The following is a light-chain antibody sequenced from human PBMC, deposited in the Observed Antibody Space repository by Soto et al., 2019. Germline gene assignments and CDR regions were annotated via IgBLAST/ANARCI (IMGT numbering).Light chain of an antibody. V-gene: IGKV3-11*01. Sequence: EIVLTQSPATLSLSPGERATLSCRASQSVSSRLVWYQQKPGQAPRLLIYDASNRATGIPARFSGSGSGTDFTLTISSLEPEDFAVYYCQQRNTWPLFTFGPGTKVDVK. J-gene: IGKJ3*01. CDR2: DAS. CDR3: QQRNTWPLFT. CDR1: QSVSSR.